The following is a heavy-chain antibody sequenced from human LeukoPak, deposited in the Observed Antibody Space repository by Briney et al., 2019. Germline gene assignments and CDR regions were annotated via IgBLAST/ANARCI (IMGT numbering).Heavy chain of an antibody. V-gene: IGHV3-49*04. Sequence: GGSLRLSCTASGFTFGDYAMSWVRQAPGKGLEWVGFIRRKAYGGTTEYAASVKGRFTISRDDSKSIAYLQMNSLKTEDTAVYYCTRDLSHYDFWSGGPFDYWGQGTLVTVSS. CDR3: TRDLSHYDFWSGGPFDY. J-gene: IGHJ4*01. CDR2: IRRKAYGGTT. D-gene: IGHD3-3*01. CDR1: GFTFGDYA.